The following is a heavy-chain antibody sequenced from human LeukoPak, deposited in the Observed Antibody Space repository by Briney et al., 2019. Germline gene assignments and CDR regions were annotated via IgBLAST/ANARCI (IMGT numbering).Heavy chain of an antibody. J-gene: IGHJ4*02. V-gene: IGHV4-59*08. D-gene: IGHD3-10*01. Sequence: SETLSLTCTVSGGSISSYYWSWIRQPPGKGLEWIGYIYYSGSTNYNPSLKSRVTISVDTSKNQFSLKLSSVTAADTAVYYCARVRDYPYFDYWGQGTLVTVSS. CDR1: GGSISSYY. CDR3: ARVRDYPYFDY. CDR2: IYYSGST.